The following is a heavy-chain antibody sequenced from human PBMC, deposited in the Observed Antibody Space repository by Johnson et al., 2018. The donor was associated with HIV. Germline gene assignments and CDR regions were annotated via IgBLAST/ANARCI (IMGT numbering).Heavy chain of an antibody. CDR2: LWNDGNNE. J-gene: IGHJ3*02. CDR3: AKGLYYYDSSDYDVPEI. Sequence: QVQLVESGGGVVQPGGSLRLSCEVSSFTFSSYAIHWVRQAPGRGLEWVAVLWNDGNNEYYSDSVQGRFSISTDNSKNTLYLKMNNLRVEDMGGYYCAKGLYYYDSSDYDVPEIWGQGTMVTVSS. CDR1: SFTFSSYA. D-gene: IGHD3-22*01. V-gene: IGHV3-33*06.